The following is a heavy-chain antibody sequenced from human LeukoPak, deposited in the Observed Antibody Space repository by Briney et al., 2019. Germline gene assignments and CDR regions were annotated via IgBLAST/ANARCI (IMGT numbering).Heavy chain of an antibody. CDR1: GYSFTSYW. V-gene: IGHV5-51*01. D-gene: IGHD2-2*02. CDR3: ARHCSSTSCYMGMDV. J-gene: IGHJ6*03. Sequence: GESLKISCKGSGYSFTSYWIGWVRQMPGKGLERMGIIYPGDSDTRYSPSFQGQVTISADKSISTAYLQWSSLKASDTAMYYCARHCSSTSCYMGMDVWGKGTTVTVSS. CDR2: IYPGDSDT.